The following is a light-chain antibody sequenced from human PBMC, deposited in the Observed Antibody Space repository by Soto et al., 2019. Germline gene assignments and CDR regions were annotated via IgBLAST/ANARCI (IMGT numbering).Light chain of an antibody. CDR1: QSVRTT. CDR2: SAS. Sequence: EVMMTQFPATVSVTAGEPVTLSCGASQSVRTTLAWYQQKPGQAPRLLIYSASRRATGFPARFSGSGSGTDFTLTISSLQSEDFAVYYCQQYDNWPWTFGQGTKVDIK. CDR3: QQYDNWPWT. J-gene: IGKJ1*01. V-gene: IGKV3-15*01.